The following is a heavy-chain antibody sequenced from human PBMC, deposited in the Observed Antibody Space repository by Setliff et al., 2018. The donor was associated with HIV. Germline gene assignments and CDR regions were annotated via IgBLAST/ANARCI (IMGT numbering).Heavy chain of an antibody. CDR1: GFTLSSYS. Sequence: GGSLRLSCAASGFTLSSYSMHWVRQAPGKGLEWVSYITGAGSGIDYSDSVKGRFTISRDNAKNSLFLQMNNLTVDDTGLYFCARDLWGTYNGYLHYWGRGTLVTVSS. CDR2: ITGAGSGI. V-gene: IGHV3-48*04. D-gene: IGHD1-20*01. CDR3: ARDLWGTYNGYLHY. J-gene: IGHJ4*02.